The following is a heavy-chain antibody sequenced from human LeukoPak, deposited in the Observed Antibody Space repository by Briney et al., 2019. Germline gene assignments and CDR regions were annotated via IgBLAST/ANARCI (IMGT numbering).Heavy chain of an antibody. J-gene: IGHJ4*02. V-gene: IGHV3-30*04. Sequence: GRSLRLSCAASGFTFSSYAMHWVRQAPGKGLEWVAVISYDGSNKYYADSVKGRFTISRDNSKNTLYLQMNSLRAEDTAVYYCARDGTRIRGAGTGNNYYDSSGYYYSVYWGQGTLVTVSS. D-gene: IGHD3-22*01. CDR3: ARDGTRIRGAGTGNNYYDSSGYYYSVY. CDR2: ISYDGSNK. CDR1: GFTFSSYA.